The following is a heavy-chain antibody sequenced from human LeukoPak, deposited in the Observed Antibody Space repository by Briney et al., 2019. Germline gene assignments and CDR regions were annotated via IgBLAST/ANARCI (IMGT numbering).Heavy chain of an antibody. Sequence: GASVKVSCKASGYTFTSYGISWVRQAPGQGLEWMGWISAYNDNTNYAQKIQGRVTMTTDTSTSTAYMELRSLRSDDTAVYYCARGPIIDIVVVPAANDYYYMDVWGKGTTVTVSS. J-gene: IGHJ6*03. CDR2: ISAYNDNT. V-gene: IGHV1-18*01. D-gene: IGHD2-2*01. CDR3: ARGPIIDIVVVPAANDYYYMDV. CDR1: GYTFTSYG.